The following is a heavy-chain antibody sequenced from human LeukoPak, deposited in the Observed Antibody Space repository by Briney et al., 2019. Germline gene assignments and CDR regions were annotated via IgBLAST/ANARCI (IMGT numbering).Heavy chain of an antibody. CDR2: IYYSGST. V-gene: IGHV4-61*01. Sequence: PPETLSLTCTVSGGSVSSGSYYWSWIRQPPGKGLEWIGYIYYSGSTNYNPSLKSRVTISVDTSKNQFSLKLSSVTAADTAVYYCTNFDYWGQGTLVTVSS. CDR3: TNFDY. J-gene: IGHJ4*02. CDR1: GGSVSSGSYY.